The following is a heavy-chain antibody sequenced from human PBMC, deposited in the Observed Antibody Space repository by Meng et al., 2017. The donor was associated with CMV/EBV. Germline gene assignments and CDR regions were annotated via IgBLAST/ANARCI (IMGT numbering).Heavy chain of an antibody. Sequence: ASVKVSCKASGYTFTSFDINWVRQAPGQGLEWMGWLNTNGGNTGFAQKFQGRVTITGDTSIRTAYMELSSLTSQDTAVYYCARGGGVVGAFDIWGRGTMVT. J-gene: IGHJ3*02. D-gene: IGHD3-22*01. CDR1: GYTFTSFD. CDR2: LNTNGGNT. V-gene: IGHV1-8*01. CDR3: ARGGGVVGAFDI.